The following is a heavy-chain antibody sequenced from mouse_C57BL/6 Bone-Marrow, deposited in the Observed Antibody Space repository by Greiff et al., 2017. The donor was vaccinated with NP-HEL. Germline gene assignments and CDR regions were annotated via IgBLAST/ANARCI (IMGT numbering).Heavy chain of an antibody. CDR1: GYTFTGNW. CDR2: ILPGSGNT. Sequence: VQLQQSGAELMKPGASVKLSCKATGYTFTGNWIEWVKQRPGHGLEWIGEILPGSGNTYYNERFKGKATFTADTSSNTAYMQLSSLTTEDSAIYYGARDYYGSSYFDYGGQGTTLTVSS. D-gene: IGHD1-1*01. CDR3: ARDYYGSSYFDY. V-gene: IGHV1-9*01. J-gene: IGHJ2*01.